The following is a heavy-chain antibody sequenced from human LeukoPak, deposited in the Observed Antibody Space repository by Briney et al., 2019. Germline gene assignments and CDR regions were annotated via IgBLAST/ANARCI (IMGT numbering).Heavy chain of an antibody. Sequence: GESLKISCKGSGYSFTSYWIGWVRQMPGKGLEWMGIIYPGDSDTRYSPSFQGQVAISADKSISTAYLQWSSLKASDTAMYYCARHPAYCGGDCYFDIWGQGTMVTVSS. CDR1: GYSFTSYW. CDR3: ARHPAYCGGDCYFDI. D-gene: IGHD2-21*02. J-gene: IGHJ3*02. CDR2: IYPGDSDT. V-gene: IGHV5-51*01.